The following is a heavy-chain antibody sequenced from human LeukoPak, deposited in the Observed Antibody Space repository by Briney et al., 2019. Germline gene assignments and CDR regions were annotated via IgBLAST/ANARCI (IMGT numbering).Heavy chain of an antibody. J-gene: IGHJ4*02. CDR1: GFTFGDYA. CDR2: IRSKAYGGTT. CDR3: TSFPSNYYDSSGYLDY. D-gene: IGHD3-22*01. V-gene: IGHV3-49*03. Sequence: GGSLRLSCTASGFTFGDYAMSWFRQAPGKGLEWVGFIRSKAYGGTTEYAASVKGRFTISRDDSKSIAYLQMNSLKTEDTAVYYCTSFPSNYYDSSGYLDYWGQGTLVTVSS.